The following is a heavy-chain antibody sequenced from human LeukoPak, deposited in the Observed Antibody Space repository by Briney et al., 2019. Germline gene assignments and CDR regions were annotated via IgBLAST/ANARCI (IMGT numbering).Heavy chain of an antibody. CDR2: IYPGDSDT. CDR1: GYSFTIYW. D-gene: IGHD6-13*01. J-gene: IGHJ4*02. V-gene: IGHV5-51*01. CDR3: ARLGVAAAGVDY. Sequence: GESLKISCKASGYSFTIYWIGWVRQMPGKGPEWMGLIYPGDSDTRFSPSFQGQVSFSVDASISIAYLQWSSLKASDTAMYYCARLGVAAAGVDYWGQGTLVTVSS.